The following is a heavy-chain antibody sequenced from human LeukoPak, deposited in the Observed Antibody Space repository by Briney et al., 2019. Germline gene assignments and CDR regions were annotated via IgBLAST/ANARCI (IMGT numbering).Heavy chain of an antibody. CDR2: INPSGGST. CDR3: ARGGVGATTYVWFDP. V-gene: IGHV1-46*01. J-gene: IGHJ5*02. CDR1: GYTFTNYY. D-gene: IGHD1-26*01. Sequence: AAVKVSCKASGYTFTNYYIHWVRQAPGQGLECMGIINPSGGSTSYAQKFQGRVTMTRDMSTSTVYMELSSLRSEDTAVYYCARGGVGATTYVWFDPWGQGTLVTVSS.